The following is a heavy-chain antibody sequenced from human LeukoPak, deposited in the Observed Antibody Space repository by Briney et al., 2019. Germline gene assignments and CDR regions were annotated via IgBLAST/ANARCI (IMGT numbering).Heavy chain of an antibody. Sequence: PGGSLRLSCAASGFTFVSYSMNWVRQAPGKGLEWVSRIKSDGSSTRYADSVKGRFTISRDNAKNTLYLHMNSLRVEDTAVYYCARDSADCTGGYCYLVSWGQGTLVTVSS. D-gene: IGHD2-8*02. V-gene: IGHV3-74*01. J-gene: IGHJ4*02. CDR1: GFTFVSYS. CDR3: ARDSADCTGGYCYLVS. CDR2: IKSDGSST.